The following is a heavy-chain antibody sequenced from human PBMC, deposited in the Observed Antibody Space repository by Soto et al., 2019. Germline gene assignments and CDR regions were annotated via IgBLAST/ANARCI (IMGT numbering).Heavy chain of an antibody. Sequence: SETLSLTCAVYGGSFSGYYWSWIRQPPGKGLEWIGEINHSGSTNYNPSLKSRVTISVDTSKNQFSLKLSSVTAADTAVYYCARGHRVWSGYYFHNVGAFDIWGQGTMVTVSS. V-gene: IGHV4-34*01. D-gene: IGHD3-3*01. CDR1: GGSFSGYY. J-gene: IGHJ3*02. CDR3: ARGHRVWSGYYFHNVGAFDI. CDR2: INHSGST.